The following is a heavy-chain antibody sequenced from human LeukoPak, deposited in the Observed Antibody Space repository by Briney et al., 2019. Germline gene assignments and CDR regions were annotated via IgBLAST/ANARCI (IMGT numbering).Heavy chain of an antibody. CDR2: ISNDGGGT. V-gene: IGHV3-23*01. CDR3: AKGSSGYFVDL. Sequence: GGSLRLSCAASGFIFNNYGLIWVRQAPGKGLEWVSAISNDGGGTNYADFVKGRFTISRDNSKNTLSLQMNSLRAEDTALYYCAKGSSGYFVDLWGQGTLVTVSS. D-gene: IGHD3-22*01. CDR1: GFIFNNYG. J-gene: IGHJ5*02.